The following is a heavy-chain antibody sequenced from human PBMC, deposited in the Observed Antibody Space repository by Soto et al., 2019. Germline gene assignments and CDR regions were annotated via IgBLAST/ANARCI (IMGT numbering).Heavy chain of an antibody. CDR1: GLTFSCYY. CDR3: ARGRTLITGTSLEY. J-gene: IGHJ4*02. CDR2: INHSGST. D-gene: IGHD1-20*01. Sequence: PSETLTRTSGPHGLTFSCYYLTLLRPQHGKGLEGIGEINHSGSTNYKPSLRSRVTISVDTSKNQLSLKVNSVTAEDTAVDDGARGRTLITGTSLEYWGQGTRVSVS. V-gene: IGHV4-34*01.